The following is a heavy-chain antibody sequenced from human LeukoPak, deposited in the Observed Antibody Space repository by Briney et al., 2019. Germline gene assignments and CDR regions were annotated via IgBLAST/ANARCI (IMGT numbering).Heavy chain of an antibody. D-gene: IGHD2-21*01. CDR2: ISSSGSTI. CDR3: ARIYSGGAIDY. J-gene: IGHJ4*02. Sequence: GGSLRLSCAASGFTFSSYEMNWVRQAPGKGLEWISYISSSGSTIYYADSVKGRFTISRDNAKNSLYLQMNSLRAEDTAVYYCARIYSGGAIDYWGQGTLVTVSS. V-gene: IGHV3-48*03. CDR1: GFTFSSYE.